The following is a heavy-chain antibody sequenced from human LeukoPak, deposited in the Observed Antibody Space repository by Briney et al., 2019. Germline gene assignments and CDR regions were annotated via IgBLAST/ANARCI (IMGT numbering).Heavy chain of an antibody. J-gene: IGHJ4*02. Sequence: PGGALRLSCAASGFTFNNYGMHWVRQAPGKGLEWGAVISYDGITKYYTDSVKGRFTISRDNSNNTLYLQMHSLRAEATAVYYCAKVHLTYKYDSSGYGFQDYWGQGTLVTVSS. CDR1: GFTFNNYG. V-gene: IGHV3-30*18. D-gene: IGHD3-22*01. CDR2: ISYDGITK. CDR3: AKVHLTYKYDSSGYGFQDY.